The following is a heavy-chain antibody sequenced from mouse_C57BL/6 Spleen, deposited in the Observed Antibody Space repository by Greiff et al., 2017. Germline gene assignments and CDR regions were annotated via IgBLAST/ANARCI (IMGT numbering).Heavy chain of an antibody. V-gene: IGHV5-17*01. CDR3: ARPYDYDTFAY. Sequence: EVKVVESGGGLVKPGGSLKLSCAASGFTFSDYGMHWVRQAPEKGLEWVAYISSGSSTIYYADTVKGRFTISRDNAKNTLFLQMTSLRSEDTAMYYCARPYDYDTFAYWGQGTLVTVSA. D-gene: IGHD2-4*01. J-gene: IGHJ3*01. CDR2: ISSGSSTI. CDR1: GFTFSDYG.